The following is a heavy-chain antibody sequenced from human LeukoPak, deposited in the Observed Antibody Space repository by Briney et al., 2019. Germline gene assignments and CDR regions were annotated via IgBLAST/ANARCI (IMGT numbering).Heavy chain of an antibody. D-gene: IGHD6-13*01. Sequence: GASVKVSCKASGYTFTSYGISWVRQAPGQGLEWMGWISAYNGNTNYAQKLQGRVTMTTDTSTTTAYMELRSLRSDDTAVYYCARIAGQQLVNWFDPRGQGTLVTVSS. CDR3: ARIAGQQLVNWFDP. CDR1: GYTFTSYG. CDR2: ISAYNGNT. J-gene: IGHJ5*02. V-gene: IGHV1-18*01.